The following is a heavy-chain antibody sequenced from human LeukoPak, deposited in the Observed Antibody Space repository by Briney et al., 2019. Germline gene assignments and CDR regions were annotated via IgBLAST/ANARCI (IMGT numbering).Heavy chain of an antibody. J-gene: IGHJ6*04. CDR1: GGTFSSYA. CDR2: IIPIFGTA. D-gene: IGHD2-2*01. Sequence: SVKVSSKASGGTFSSYAISWVRQAPGQGLEWMGGIIPIFGTANYAQKFQGRVTITADKSTSTAYMELSSLRSEDTAVYYCARERRYCSSTSCYGTYYYYYGMDVWGKGTTVTVSS. CDR3: ARERRYCSSTSCYGTYYYYYGMDV. V-gene: IGHV1-69*06.